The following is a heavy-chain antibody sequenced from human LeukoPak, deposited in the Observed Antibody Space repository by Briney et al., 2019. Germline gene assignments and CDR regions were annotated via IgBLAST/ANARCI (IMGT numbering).Heavy chain of an antibody. D-gene: IGHD5-24*01. Sequence: GGSLRLSCAASGFTFSTYWMTWVRQAPGKGLEWVANIKDDGSEKSYEDSVKGRFTISRDNANNAVYLQMDTLRVEDTAVYYCAKDRWSWLQEPFDYWGQGTLVTVSS. CDR2: IKDDGSEK. CDR3: AKDRWSWLQEPFDY. CDR1: GFTFSTYW. J-gene: IGHJ4*02. V-gene: IGHV3-7*01.